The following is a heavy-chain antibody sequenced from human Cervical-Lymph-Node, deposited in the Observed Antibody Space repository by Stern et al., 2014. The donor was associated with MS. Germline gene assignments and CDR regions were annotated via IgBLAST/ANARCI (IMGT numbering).Heavy chain of an antibody. D-gene: IGHD6-6*01. CDR1: GYTFTSYD. CDR2: MNPNSGNT. CDR3: ARGAPRIAARPRWFDP. V-gene: IGHV1-8*01. J-gene: IGHJ5*02. Sequence: VQLVQSGAEVKKPGASVKVSCKASGYTFTSYDINWVRQATGQGLEWMGWMNPNSGNTGYAQKFQGRVNMTRNTSISTAYMELSSLRSEDTAVYYCARGAPRIAARPRWFDPWGQGTLVTVSS.